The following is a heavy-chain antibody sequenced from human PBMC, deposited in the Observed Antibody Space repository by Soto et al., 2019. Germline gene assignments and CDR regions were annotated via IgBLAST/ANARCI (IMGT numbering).Heavy chain of an antibody. D-gene: IGHD3-3*01. CDR3: AKTYDPRDYYGMDV. CDR1: GFTFDDYA. J-gene: IGHJ6*02. V-gene: IGHV3-9*01. CDR2: ISWNSGSI. Sequence: EVQLVESGGGLVQPGRSLRLSCAASGFTFDDYAMHWVRQAPGKGLEWVSGISWNSGSIGYADCVKGRFTISRDNAKNSLYLQMNSLRAEDTALYYCAKTYDPRDYYGMDVWGQGTTVTVSS.